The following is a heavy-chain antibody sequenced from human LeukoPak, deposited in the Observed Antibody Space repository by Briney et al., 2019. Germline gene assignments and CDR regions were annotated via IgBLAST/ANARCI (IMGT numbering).Heavy chain of an antibody. V-gene: IGHV4-59*08. CDR2: IYYSGST. CDR1: GGSISSYY. J-gene: IGHJ4*02. D-gene: IGHD2-2*01. CDR3: ATSWSDSNFDY. Sequence: PSETLSLTCTVPGGSISSYYWSWIRQPPGKGLEWIGYIYYSGSTNYNPSLKSRVTISVDTSKNQFSLKLSSVTAADTAVYYCATSWSDSNFDYWGQGTLVTVSS.